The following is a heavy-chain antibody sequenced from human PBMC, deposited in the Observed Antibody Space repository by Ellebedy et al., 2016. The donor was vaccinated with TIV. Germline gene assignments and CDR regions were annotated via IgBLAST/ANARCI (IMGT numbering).Heavy chain of an antibody. CDR2: INHSGST. J-gene: IGHJ4*02. CDR1: GGSFSGYY. V-gene: IGHV4-34*01. Sequence: SETLSLTXAVYGGSFSGYYWSWIRQPPGKGLEWIGEINHSGSTNYNPSLKSRVTISVDTSKNQFSLKLSSVTAADTAVYYCARGGEQWLVSHFHFDYWGQGTLVTVSS. D-gene: IGHD6-19*01. CDR3: ARGGEQWLVSHFHFDY.